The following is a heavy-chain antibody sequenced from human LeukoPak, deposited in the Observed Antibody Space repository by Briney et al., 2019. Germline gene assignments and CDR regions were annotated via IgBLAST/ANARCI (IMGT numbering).Heavy chain of an antibody. CDR3: SKERLRITGGAFDI. CDR2: TRNKANSYTT. V-gene: IGHV3-72*01. Sequence: GGSLRLSCAASEFTFSDHYMDWVRQAPGKGLEWVGRTRNKANSYTTEYAASVKGRFTISRDDSKNSLYLQMNSLKTEDTAVYYCSKERLRITGGAFDIWGQGTMVTVSS. CDR1: EFTFSDHY. D-gene: IGHD1-14*01. J-gene: IGHJ3*02.